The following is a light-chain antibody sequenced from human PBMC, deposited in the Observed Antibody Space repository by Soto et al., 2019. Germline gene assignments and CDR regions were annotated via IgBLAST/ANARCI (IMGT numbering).Light chain of an antibody. CDR1: QSVSSSY. J-gene: IGKJ1*01. CDR3: QQYGSSLWT. CDR2: GAS. V-gene: IGKV3-20*01. Sequence: EIVLTQSPGTLSLSPGERATLSCRASQSVSSSYLAWYQQKFGQAPRLLIYGASSRATDIPDRFSGSGSGTDFTLTISRLEPEDFAVYYWQQYGSSLWTFGQGTKVEIK.